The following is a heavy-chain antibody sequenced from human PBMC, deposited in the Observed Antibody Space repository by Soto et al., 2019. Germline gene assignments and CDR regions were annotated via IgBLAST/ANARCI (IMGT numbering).Heavy chain of an antibody. V-gene: IGHV1-18*01. CDR2: ISTYSGHT. D-gene: IGHD1-26*01. Sequence: ASVKVSCKASGYMFTSYGFNWVRQAPGQGLEWMGWISTYSGHTNYARKLQGRVTMTTDTSTSTAYMELRSLRSDDTAVYYCARDPSIVAATAVDYWGQGTLVPVSS. J-gene: IGHJ4*02. CDR1: GYMFTSYG. CDR3: ARDPSIVAATAVDY.